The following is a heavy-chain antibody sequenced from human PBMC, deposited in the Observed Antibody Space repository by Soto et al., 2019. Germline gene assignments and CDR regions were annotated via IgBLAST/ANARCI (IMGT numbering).Heavy chain of an antibody. D-gene: IGHD5-18*01. J-gene: IGHJ6*02. Sequence: QVQLVQSGAEVKKPGASVKVSCKASGYTFTSYGISWVRQAPGQGLEWMGWISAYNGNTNYAQKLQGRVTMTTDTSTRTAYMELRSLRSDDTSVYYCARDLKWIQLWTNYYYYGMDVWGQGTTVTVSS. CDR2: ISAYNGNT. CDR3: ARDLKWIQLWTNYYYYGMDV. V-gene: IGHV1-18*01. CDR1: GYTFTSYG.